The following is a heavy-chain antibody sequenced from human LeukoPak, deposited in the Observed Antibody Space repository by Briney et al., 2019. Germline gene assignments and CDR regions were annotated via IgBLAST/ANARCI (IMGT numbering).Heavy chain of an antibody. CDR2: TYYRSKWYD. Sequence: SQTLSLTCAISGDSVSSKNGAWNWIRQSPSRGLEWLGRTYYRSKWYDEYADSVKGRVTISPDASKNQFSLHVYSVTPEDTAVYYCARDLGTSGWYTFDFWGQGTLVTVSS. V-gene: IGHV6-1*01. J-gene: IGHJ5*01. D-gene: IGHD6-19*01. CDR3: ARDLGTSGWYTFDF. CDR1: GDSVSSKNGA.